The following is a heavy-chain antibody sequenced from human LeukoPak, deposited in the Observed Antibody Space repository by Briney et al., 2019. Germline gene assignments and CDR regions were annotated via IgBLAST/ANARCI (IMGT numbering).Heavy chain of an antibody. D-gene: IGHD3-10*01. CDR3: ARDQSGYYGSGSYGMDV. V-gene: IGHV4-31*03. Sequence: PSETLSLTCTVSGGSISSGGYYWSWIRQHPGKGLEWIGYIYYSRSTYYNPSLKSRVTISVDTSKNQFSLKLSSVTAADTAVYYCARDQSGYYGSGSYGMDVWGKGTTVTVSS. CDR1: GGSISSGGYY. CDR2: IYYSRST. J-gene: IGHJ6*04.